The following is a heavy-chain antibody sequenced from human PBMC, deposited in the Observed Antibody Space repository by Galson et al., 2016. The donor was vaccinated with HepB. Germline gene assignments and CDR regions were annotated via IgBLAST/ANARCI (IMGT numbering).Heavy chain of an antibody. CDR3: ARAQVGEIAAAGTWFDY. D-gene: IGHD6-13*01. Sequence: WVRQPPGKGLEWIGSIYYSGSTYYNPSLKSRVTISVDTSKNQFSLKLSSVTAADTAVYYCARAQVGEIAAAGTWFDYWGQGTLVTVSS. V-gene: IGHV4-39*01. J-gene: IGHJ4*02. CDR2: IYYSGST.